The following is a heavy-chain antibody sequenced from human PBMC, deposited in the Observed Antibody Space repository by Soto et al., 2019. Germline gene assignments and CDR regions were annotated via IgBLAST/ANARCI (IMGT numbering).Heavy chain of an antibody. CDR3: ASGDYDILTYAFDI. Sequence: SETLSLTCTVSGGSISSSSYYWGWIRQPPGKGLEWIGSIYYSGSTYYNPSLKSRVTISVDTSKNQFSLKLSSVTAADTAVYYCASGDYDILTYAFDIWGQGTMVTVSS. J-gene: IGHJ3*02. D-gene: IGHD3-9*01. CDR1: GGSISSSSYY. CDR2: IYYSGST. V-gene: IGHV4-39*01.